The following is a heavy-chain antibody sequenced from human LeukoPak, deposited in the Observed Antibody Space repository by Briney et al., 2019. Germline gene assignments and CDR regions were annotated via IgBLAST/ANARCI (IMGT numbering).Heavy chain of an antibody. CDR3: AKAPVGYSYGSYYFDY. V-gene: IGHV3-23*01. D-gene: IGHD5-18*01. Sequence: GGSLRLSCAASGFTFSGYAMSWVRQAPGKGLEWVSAISGSGGSTYYADSVKGRFTISRDNSKNTLYLQMNSLRAEDTAVYYCAKAPVGYSYGSYYFDYWGQGTLVTVSS. CDR1: GFTFSGYA. CDR2: ISGSGGST. J-gene: IGHJ4*02.